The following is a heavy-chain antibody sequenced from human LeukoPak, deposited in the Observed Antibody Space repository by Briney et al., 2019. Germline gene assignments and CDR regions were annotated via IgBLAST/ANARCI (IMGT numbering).Heavy chain of an antibody. V-gene: IGHV1-18*01. D-gene: IGHD3-10*01. Sequence: ASVKVSCKASGYTFTSYGISWVRQAPGQGLEWIGWISAYNGNTNYAQKLQGRVTMTTDTSTSTAYMELRSLRSDDTAVYYCARDGVEYGSGSYFDYWGQGTLVTVSS. CDR3: ARDGVEYGSGSYFDY. J-gene: IGHJ4*02. CDR1: GYTFTSYG. CDR2: ISAYNGNT.